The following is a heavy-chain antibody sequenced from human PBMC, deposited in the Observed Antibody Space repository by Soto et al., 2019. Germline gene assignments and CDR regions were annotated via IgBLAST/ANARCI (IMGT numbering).Heavy chain of an antibody. Sequence: QVQLVESGGGVVQPGTSLRLSCVGSGFPFRRDVIHWVRQAPGKGLEWVALTSDDGSNNFYGDYVKGRFTISRDNSRNTVELQMDSLRFEDTALYYWARWGTTGGLDDWGQGTLVSVSS. CDR3: ARWGTTGGLDD. V-gene: IGHV3-33*05. CDR1: GFPFRRDV. CDR2: TSDDGSNN. D-gene: IGHD3-16*01. J-gene: IGHJ4*02.